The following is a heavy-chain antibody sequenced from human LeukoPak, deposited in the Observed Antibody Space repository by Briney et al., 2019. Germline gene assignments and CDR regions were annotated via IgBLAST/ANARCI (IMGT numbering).Heavy chain of an antibody. V-gene: IGHV3-23*01. CDR3: AKTPRGYTYVPDY. CDR2: ISGSGSNT. J-gene: IGHJ4*02. Sequence: GGSLRLSCAASGFTFSSCAMSWVRQAPGKGLEWVSTISGSGSNTYYADSVKGRFTNSRDNSRDALYLQMHGLRADDTAVYFCAKTPRGYTYVPDYWGQGTLVTVSS. CDR1: GFTFSSCA. D-gene: IGHD5-18*01.